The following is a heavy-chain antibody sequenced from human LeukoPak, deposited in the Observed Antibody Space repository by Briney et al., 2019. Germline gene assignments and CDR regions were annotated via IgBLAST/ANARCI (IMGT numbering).Heavy chain of an antibody. CDR1: GFTVSTNC. CDR3: ARVDTVMAYYFDL. Sequence: GGSLRLSCAASGFTVSTNCMTWVRQAPEKGLEWVSTIYSGGTTYYADSVMGRFTISRHNSRNTLYLQMNSLRAEDTAVYYCARVDTVMAYYFDLWGQGSLVTVSS. J-gene: IGHJ4*02. V-gene: IGHV3-53*04. CDR2: IYSGGTT. D-gene: IGHD5-18*01.